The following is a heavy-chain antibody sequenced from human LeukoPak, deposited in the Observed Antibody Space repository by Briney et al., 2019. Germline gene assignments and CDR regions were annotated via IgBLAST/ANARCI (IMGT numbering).Heavy chain of an antibody. CDR3: ARESESYDSSGSTFDY. CDR1: GYTFTSYG. D-gene: IGHD3-22*01. J-gene: IGHJ4*02. CDR2: ISYNGGKK. Sequence: SCKASGYTFTSYGISWVRQAPGKGLEWVALISYNGGKKDYADSVKGRFTIDRDNSKNTVYLQMNSLRAEDRAVYYCARESESYDSSGSTFDYWGQGTLVTVSS. V-gene: IGHV3-30*04.